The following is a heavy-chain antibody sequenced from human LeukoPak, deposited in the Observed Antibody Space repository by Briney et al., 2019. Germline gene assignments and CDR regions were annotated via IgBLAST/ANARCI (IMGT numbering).Heavy chain of an antibody. J-gene: IGHJ6*03. D-gene: IGHD4-23*01. CDR3: ARDAEVSHYYYYYMDV. CDR2: INGNGGRT. Sequence: GGSLRLSCAASGFTFSSYAMHWVRQAPGKGLEYVSAINGNGGRTYYANSVKGRFTISRDNSKNTLYLQMGSLRAEDMAVYYCARDAEVSHYYYYYMDVWGKGTTVTVSS. CDR1: GFTFSSYA. V-gene: IGHV3-64*01.